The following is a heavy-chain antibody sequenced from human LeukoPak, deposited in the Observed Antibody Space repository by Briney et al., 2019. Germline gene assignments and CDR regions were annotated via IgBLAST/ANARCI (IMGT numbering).Heavy chain of an antibody. CDR1: GGSISSYY. CDR3: ARGIAAAVNYFDY. V-gene: IGHV4-59*01. CDR2: IYYSGST. D-gene: IGHD6-13*01. J-gene: IGHJ4*02. Sequence: SETLSLTCTVSGGSISSYYWSWIRQPPGKGLEWIGCIYYSGSTNYNPSLKSRVTISVDTSKNQFSLKLSSVTAADTAVYYCARGIAAAVNYFDYWGQGTLVTVSS.